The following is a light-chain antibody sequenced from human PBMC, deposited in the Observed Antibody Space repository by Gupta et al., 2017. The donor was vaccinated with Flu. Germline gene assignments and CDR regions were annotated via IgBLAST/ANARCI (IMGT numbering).Light chain of an antibody. V-gene: IGLV2-14*01. Sequence: QSALPHPAPVSGSPGQSVTISCTGTTSDVGGYNHVSWYQQHPGKAPKLIIYDVSDRPSGVSTRFSGSKSGNTASLTISGRQDEDEADYYCSSYRTGDTWVFGGGTKLTVL. CDR2: DVS. J-gene: IGLJ3*02. CDR1: TSDVGGYNH. CDR3: SSYRTGDTWV.